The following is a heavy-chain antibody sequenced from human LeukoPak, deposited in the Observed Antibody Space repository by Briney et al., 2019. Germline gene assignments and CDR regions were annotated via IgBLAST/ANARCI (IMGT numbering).Heavy chain of an antibody. D-gene: IGHD4-17*01. CDR3: ARGRNYGDLDAFDI. CDR2: INPNSGGT. Sequence: ASVKVSCKASGYTFTGYYMHWVRQAPGQGLEWMGWINPNSGGTNYAQKFQGWVTMTRDTSISTAYMELSRLRSDDTAVYYCARGRNYGDLDAFDIWGQGTMVTVSS. CDR1: GYTFTGYY. J-gene: IGHJ3*02. V-gene: IGHV1-2*04.